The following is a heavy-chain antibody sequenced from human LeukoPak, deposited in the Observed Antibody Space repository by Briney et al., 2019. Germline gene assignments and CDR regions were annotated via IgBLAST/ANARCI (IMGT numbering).Heavy chain of an antibody. J-gene: IGHJ5*02. V-gene: IGHV1-69*13. CDR1: GGTFSIYA. CDR3: ARESYDILTGYYTNWFDP. CDR2: IIPIFGTA. D-gene: IGHD3-9*01. Sequence: SVKVSCKASGGTFSIYAISWVRQAPGQGLEWMGGIIPIFGTANYAQKFQGRVTITADESTSTAYMELSSLRSEDTAVYYCARESYDILTGYYTNWFDPWGQGTLVTVSS.